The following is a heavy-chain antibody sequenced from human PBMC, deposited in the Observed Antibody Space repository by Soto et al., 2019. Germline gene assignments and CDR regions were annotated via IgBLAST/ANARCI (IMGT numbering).Heavy chain of an antibody. D-gene: IGHD3-16*02. Sequence: EVQLLESGGGLVQPGGSLRLSCAASGFTFSSYAMSWVRQAPGKGLEWVSAISGSGGSTYYADSVKGRFTISRDNSKNTLYLQMNSRRAEDTAVYYCAQFQGVITFGGVIADAFDIWGQGTMVTVSS. V-gene: IGHV3-23*01. CDR1: GFTFSSYA. CDR3: AQFQGVITFGGVIADAFDI. J-gene: IGHJ3*02. CDR2: ISGSGGST.